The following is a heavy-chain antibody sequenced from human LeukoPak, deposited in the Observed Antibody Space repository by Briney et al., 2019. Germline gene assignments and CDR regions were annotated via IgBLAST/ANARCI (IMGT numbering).Heavy chain of an antibody. Sequence: ASVKVSCKCSGGTFSSYAISWVRQAPGQGLEWMGGIIPIFGTANSAHKFQGRVTITTYEYTSTAYMELSSLRSEDTAVYYCARGPEVWFGESNPYYYYYYMDVWGKGTTVTVSS. D-gene: IGHD3-10*01. CDR2: IIPIFGTA. CDR3: ARGPEVWFGESNPYYYYYYMDV. J-gene: IGHJ6*03. V-gene: IGHV1-69*05. CDR1: GGTFSSYA.